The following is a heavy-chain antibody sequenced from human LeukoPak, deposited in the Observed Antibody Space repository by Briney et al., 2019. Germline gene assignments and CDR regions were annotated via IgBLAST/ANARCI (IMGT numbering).Heavy chain of an antibody. J-gene: IGHJ4*02. CDR1: GGSISSYY. Sequence: SETLSLTCTLSGGSISSYYWSWLRQPPGKGLEWIGYIYYSGSTNYNPSLKSRVTISVDTSKNQFSLKLSSVTGADTAVYYCARENSSGWYSGGEFDYWGQGTLVTVSS. D-gene: IGHD6-19*01. CDR2: IYYSGST. V-gene: IGHV4-59*01. CDR3: ARENSSGWYSGGEFDY.